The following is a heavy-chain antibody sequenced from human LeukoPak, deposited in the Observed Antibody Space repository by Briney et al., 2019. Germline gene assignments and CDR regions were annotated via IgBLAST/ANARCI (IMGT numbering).Heavy chain of an antibody. CDR3: ARDQDRSYYYGMDV. J-gene: IGHJ6*02. CDR1: GFTFSSYG. Sequence: GGSLRLSCAASGFTFSSYGMHWVRQAPGKGLEWVAVIWYDGSNKYYADSVKGRFTISRDNSKNTLYLQMNSLRAEDTAVYYCARDQDRSYYYGMDVWGQGTTVTVSS. V-gene: IGHV3-33*01. CDR2: IWYDGSNK.